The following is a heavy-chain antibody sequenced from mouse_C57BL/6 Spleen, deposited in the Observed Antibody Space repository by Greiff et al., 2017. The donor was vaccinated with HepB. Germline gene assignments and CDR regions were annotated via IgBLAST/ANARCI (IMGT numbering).Heavy chain of an antibody. Sequence: QVQLQQPGAELVKPGASVKLSCKASGYTFTSYWMHWVKQRPGQGLEWIGEIDPSDSYTNYNQKFKGKATLTVDTSSSTAYMQLSSLTSEDAAVYYYARSYSSCAMDYWGQGTSVTVSS. CDR3: ARSYSSCAMDY. CDR1: GYTFTSYW. V-gene: IGHV1-50*01. CDR2: IDPSDSYT. J-gene: IGHJ4*01. D-gene: IGHD1-1*01.